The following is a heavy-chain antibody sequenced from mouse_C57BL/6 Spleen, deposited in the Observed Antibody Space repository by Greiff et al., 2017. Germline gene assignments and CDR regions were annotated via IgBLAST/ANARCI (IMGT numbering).Heavy chain of an antibody. J-gene: IGHJ4*01. V-gene: IGHV1-80*01. CDR1: GYAFSSYW. CDR3: ARDYGSTYAMDY. D-gene: IGHD1-1*01. Sequence: QVQLKQSGAELVKPGASVKISCKASGYAFSSYWMNWVKQRPGKGLEWIGQIYPGDGGTNYNGKFTGKATLTADTSSSTAYMQLSSLTSEDSAVYFCARDYGSTYAMDYWGQGTSVTVSS. CDR2: IYPGDGGT.